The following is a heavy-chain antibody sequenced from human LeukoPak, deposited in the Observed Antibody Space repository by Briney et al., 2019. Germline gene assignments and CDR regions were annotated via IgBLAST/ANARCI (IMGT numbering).Heavy chain of an antibody. V-gene: IGHV4-59*01. CDR2: IYYTGVT. CDR3: AGEDYHYYYMDV. CDR1: GGSINNYF. Sequence: SETLSLTCTVSGGSINNYFWSWIRQPPGKGLEWIAYIYYTGVTNYNPSLKSRVTISVDTSKNQFSLKLSSVTAADTAIYYCAGEDYHYYYMDVWGKGTPVTISS. J-gene: IGHJ6*03.